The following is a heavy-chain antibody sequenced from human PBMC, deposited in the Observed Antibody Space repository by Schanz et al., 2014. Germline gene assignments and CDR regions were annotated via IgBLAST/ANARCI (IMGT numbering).Heavy chain of an antibody. CDR3: ARATTAWPFDL. CDR2: INPNSGGT. D-gene: IGHD4-17*01. CDR1: GYTFTSYG. V-gene: IGHV1-2*02. Sequence: QVHLMQSGAEAKKPGASVKVSCKASGYTFTSYGISWVRQAPGQGLEWMGWINPNSGGTNYAQKFQGRVTMTRDTSISTAYMELSSLRSDDTAVYYCARATTAWPFDLWGQGTLVTVSS. J-gene: IGHJ4*02.